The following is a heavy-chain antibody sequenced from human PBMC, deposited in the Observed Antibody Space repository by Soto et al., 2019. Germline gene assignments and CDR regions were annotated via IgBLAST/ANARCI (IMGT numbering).Heavy chain of an antibody. Sequence: GGSLRLSCAASGFTFDDYAMHWVRQAPGKGLEWVSLISGDGGSTYYAESVKGRFTISRDNSKYSMYLQMTSLRPENSAWYDAAEFSLVEYDFYDGMDFWGQGTMVTVSS. CDR1: GFTFDDYA. CDR3: AEFSLVEYDFYDGMDF. J-gene: IGHJ6*02. CDR2: ISGDGGST. D-gene: IGHD2-15*01. V-gene: IGHV3-43*02.